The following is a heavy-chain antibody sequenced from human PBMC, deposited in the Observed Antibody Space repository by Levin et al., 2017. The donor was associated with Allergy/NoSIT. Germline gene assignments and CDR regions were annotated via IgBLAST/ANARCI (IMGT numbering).Heavy chain of an antibody. CDR1: GFIFSDHY. CDR3: ARVGAVVPNAMDV. Sequence: HPSETLSLTCAVSGFIFSDHYMDWVRQAPGKGLEWVARSRNKARSYTIEYAASVKDRFTISRDDSKNSLYLQMNSLTTEDTAVYYCARVGAVVPNAMDVWGQGTTVTFSS. J-gene: IGHJ6*02. D-gene: IGHD4-23*01. V-gene: IGHV3-72*01. CDR2: SRNKARSYTI.